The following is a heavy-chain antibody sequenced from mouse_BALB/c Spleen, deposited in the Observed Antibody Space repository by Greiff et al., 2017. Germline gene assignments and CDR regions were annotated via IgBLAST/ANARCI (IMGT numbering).Heavy chain of an antibody. J-gene: IGHJ2*01. CDR2: ISSGGGST. V-gene: IGHV5-12-1*01. CDR1: GFAFSSYD. D-gene: IGHD1-1*01. Sequence: DVKLVESGGGLVKPGGSLKLSCAASGFAFSSYDMSWVRQTPEKRLEWVAYISSGGGSTYYPDTVKGRFTISRDNAKNTLYLQMSSLKSEDTAMYYCARQGDYYGSLDYWGQGTTLTVSS. CDR3: ARQGDYYGSLDY.